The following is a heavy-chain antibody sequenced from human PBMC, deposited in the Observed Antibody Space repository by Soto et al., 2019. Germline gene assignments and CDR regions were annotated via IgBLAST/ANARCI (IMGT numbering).Heavy chain of an antibody. V-gene: IGHV4-59*01. Sequence: SETLSLTCNVSGGYISNYYWTWIGHSPEKGLEWIAYMYYNGNINYNPSLKSRATISIDTSKNQFSLTLKSATAADTAVYYCASGGNWFDPWGQGVLVTVSS. CDR2: MYYNGNI. CDR3: ASGGNWFDP. CDR1: GGYISNYY. D-gene: IGHD3-16*01. J-gene: IGHJ5*02.